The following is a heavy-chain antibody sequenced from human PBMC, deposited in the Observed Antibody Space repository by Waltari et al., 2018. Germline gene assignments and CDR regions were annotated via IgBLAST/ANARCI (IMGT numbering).Heavy chain of an antibody. CDR1: GYTFTGYY. D-gene: IGHD6-13*01. CDR3: ARAIAAVVDY. Sequence: QVQLVQSGAEVKKPGASVKVSCKASGYTFTGYYMHWVRQAPGQGLEWRGRINPNSGGTNKAQRFQGRVTMTRDRSISTAYMGLSRLRSADTAGYYGARAIAAVVDYWGQGTLVTVSS. V-gene: IGHV1-2*06. J-gene: IGHJ4*02. CDR2: INPNSGGT.